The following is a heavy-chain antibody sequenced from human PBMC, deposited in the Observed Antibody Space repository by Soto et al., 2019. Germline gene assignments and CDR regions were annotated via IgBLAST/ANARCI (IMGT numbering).Heavy chain of an antibody. CDR3: VKGRGAHYYYYGMDV. CDR2: ISSNGGST. CDR1: GFTFSSYA. J-gene: IGHJ6*02. D-gene: IGHD3-10*01. V-gene: IGHV3-64D*06. Sequence: PGGSLRLSCSASGFTFSSYAMHWVRQAPGKGLEYVSAISSNGGSTYYADSVKGRFTISRDNSKNTLYLQMSSLRAEDTAVYYCVKGRGAHYYYYGMDVWGQGTTVTVSS.